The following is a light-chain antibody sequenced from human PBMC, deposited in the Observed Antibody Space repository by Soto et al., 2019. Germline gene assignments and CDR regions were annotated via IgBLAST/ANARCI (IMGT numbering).Light chain of an antibody. V-gene: IGLV2-8*01. CDR2: EVS. Sequence: QSVLTQPPSASGSLGSSVTISCTGTSSDVGGHKYVSWYQHHPGKAPKLILFEVSQRPSGVPHRFSGSKSGNTASLTVSGLQAEDEADYYCSSYADGSIYFFGTGTKVTVL. CDR3: SSYADGSIYF. J-gene: IGLJ1*01. CDR1: SSDVGGHKY.